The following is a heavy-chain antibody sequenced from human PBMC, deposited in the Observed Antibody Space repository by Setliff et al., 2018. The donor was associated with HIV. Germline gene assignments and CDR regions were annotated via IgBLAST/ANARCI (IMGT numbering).Heavy chain of an antibody. J-gene: IGHJ6*03. CDR1: GFTFDDYA. CDR3: VRDRLYDYYWYMDV. V-gene: IGHV3-9*01. CDR2: ISWNSGSI. Sequence: PGGSLRLSCAASGFTFDDYAMHWVRQAPGKGLEWVSGISWNSGSIGYADSVKGRFTISRDNAKNSLYLQMNSLRAEDTALYYCVRDRLYDYYWYMDVWGTGTTVTVSS. D-gene: IGHD2-8*01.